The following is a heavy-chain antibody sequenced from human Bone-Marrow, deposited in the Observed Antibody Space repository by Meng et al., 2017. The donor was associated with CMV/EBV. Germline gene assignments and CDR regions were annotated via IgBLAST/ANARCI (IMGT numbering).Heavy chain of an antibody. D-gene: IGHD1-26*01. Sequence: SETLSLTCAVYGGSFSGYYWSWIRQPPGKGLEWIGEINHSGSTNYNPSLKSRVTITVDTSKNQFSLKLSSVTAADTAVYYCARGPRIDNVTPPPLYYYYGMDVWGQGTTVTVSS. CDR1: GGSFSGYY. CDR2: INHSGST. CDR3: ARGPRIDNVTPPPLYYYYGMDV. V-gene: IGHV4-34*01. J-gene: IGHJ6*02.